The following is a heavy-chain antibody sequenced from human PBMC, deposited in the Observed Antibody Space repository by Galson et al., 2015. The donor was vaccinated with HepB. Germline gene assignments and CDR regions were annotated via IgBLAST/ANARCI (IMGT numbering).Heavy chain of an antibody. CDR3: AREEEYSSSSGYYYYMDV. J-gene: IGHJ6*03. D-gene: IGHD6-6*01. CDR2: TYYRSKWYN. V-gene: IGHV6-1*01. Sequence: CAISGDSVSSNSAAWNWIRQSPLRGLEWLGRTYYRSKWYNDYAVSEKSRITINPDTSKNQFSLQLNSVTPEDTAVYYCAREEEYSSSSGYYYYMDVWGKGTTVTVSS. CDR1: GDSVSSNSAA.